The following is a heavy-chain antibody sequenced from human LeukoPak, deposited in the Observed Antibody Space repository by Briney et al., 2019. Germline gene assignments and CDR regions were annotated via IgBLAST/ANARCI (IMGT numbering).Heavy chain of an antibody. V-gene: IGHV4-59*01. CDR2: IYSSGST. CDR1: GGSISSYY. CDR3: ARVTTIFGVDMYYFDY. J-gene: IGHJ4*02. Sequence: SETLSLTCTVSGGSISSYYWSWIRQPPGKGLEWIGYIYSSGSTSYNPSLKSRVTISLDTSKHQFSLKLTSVTAADTAVYYCARVTTIFGVDMYYFDYWGQGTLVTVSS. D-gene: IGHD3-3*01.